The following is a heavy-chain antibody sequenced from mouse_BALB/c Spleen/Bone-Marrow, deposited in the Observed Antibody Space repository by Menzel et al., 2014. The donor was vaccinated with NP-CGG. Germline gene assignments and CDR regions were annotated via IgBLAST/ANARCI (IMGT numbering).Heavy chain of an antibody. Sequence: VQLQQSGPGLVKPSQSLSLTCTVTGYSITSDYACNWIRQFPGNKLEWMGYISYSGSTSYNPSLKSRISITRDTSKNQFFLQLNSVTTEDTATYYCARGGARATGWFAYWGQGTLVTVSA. J-gene: IGHJ3*01. D-gene: IGHD3-1*01. CDR1: GYSITSDYA. V-gene: IGHV3-2*02. CDR2: ISYSGST. CDR3: ARGGARATGWFAY.